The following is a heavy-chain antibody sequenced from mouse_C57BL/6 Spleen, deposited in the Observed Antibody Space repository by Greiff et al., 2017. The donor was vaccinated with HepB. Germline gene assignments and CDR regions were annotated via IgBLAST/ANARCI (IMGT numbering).Heavy chain of an antibody. CDR1: GYTFTDYY. J-gene: IGHJ4*01. Sequence: QVQLQQSGAELVRPGASVKLSCKASGYTFTDYYINWVKQRPGQGLEWIARIYPGSGNTYYNEKFKGKATLTAEKSSSTAYMQLSSLTSEDSAVYFCARRNWDVYDAMDYWGQGTSVTVSS. CDR2: IYPGSGNT. CDR3: ARRNWDVYDAMDY. V-gene: IGHV1-76*01. D-gene: IGHD4-1*01.